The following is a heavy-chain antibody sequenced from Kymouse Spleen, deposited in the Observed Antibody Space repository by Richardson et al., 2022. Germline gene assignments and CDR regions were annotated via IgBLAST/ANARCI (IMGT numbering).Heavy chain of an antibody. Sequence: QLQLQESGPGLVKPSETLSLTCTVSGGSISSSSYYWGWIRQPPGKGLEWIGSIYYSGSTYYNPSLKSRVTISVDTSKNQFSLKLSSVTAADTAVYYCARVLRYFDWLSRFDPWGQGTLVTVSS. CDR1: GGSISSSSYY. J-gene: IGHJ5*02. CDR3: ARVLRYFDWLSRFDP. D-gene: IGHD3-9*01. V-gene: IGHV4-39*01. CDR2: IYYSGST.